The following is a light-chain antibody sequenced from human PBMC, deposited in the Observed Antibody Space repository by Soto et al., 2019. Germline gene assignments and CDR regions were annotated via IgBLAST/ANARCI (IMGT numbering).Light chain of an antibody. J-gene: IGKJ1*01. Sequence: EIVITQSPATLSVSPGERATLSCRASQSVGTYLAWYQQRPGQAPRRLISDASLRVAGIPVRFSGSGSGTEFTLTISSRQAEDFGVGYWQHYSQWPPNRTFGQGTKV. CDR1: QSVGTY. CDR2: DAS. V-gene: IGKV3-15*01. CDR3: QHYSQWPPNRT.